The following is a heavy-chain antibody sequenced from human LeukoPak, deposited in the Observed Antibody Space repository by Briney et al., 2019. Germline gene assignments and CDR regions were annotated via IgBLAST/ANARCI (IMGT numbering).Heavy chain of an antibody. CDR1: GFTFSNYA. CDR3: VKAPRSYKTFDY. D-gene: IGHD1-26*01. J-gene: IGHJ4*02. V-gene: IGHV3-64D*06. CDR2: ITSNGGST. Sequence: GGSLRLSCSVSGFTFSNYAMHWVRQAPGKGLEYVSAITSNGGSTDYADSVKGRFTISRDNSKSTLYLQMSSLRAEDTAVCYCVKAPRSYKTFDYWGQGTLVTVSS.